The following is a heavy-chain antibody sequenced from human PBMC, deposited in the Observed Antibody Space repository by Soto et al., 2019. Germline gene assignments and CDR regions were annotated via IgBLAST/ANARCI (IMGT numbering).Heavy chain of an antibody. J-gene: IGHJ4*02. CDR3: ARGTRALITSFFAY. CDR1: GDAISNYY. Sequence: PSETLSLTCSVSGDAISNYYWSWIRQTSGKGLERIGCVHDSGSTDYNPSLKGRVTMSLHTSKSQFSLNLSSVTAADSATYYCARGTRALITSFFAYWGQGIPVTVSS. V-gene: IGHV4-59*01. D-gene: IGHD1-20*01. CDR2: VHDSGST.